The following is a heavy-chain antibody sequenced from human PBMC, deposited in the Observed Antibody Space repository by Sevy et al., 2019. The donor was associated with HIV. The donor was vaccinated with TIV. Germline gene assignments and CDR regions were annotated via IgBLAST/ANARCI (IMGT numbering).Heavy chain of an antibody. D-gene: IGHD3-22*01. CDR3: AEGRYDSSGSFDAFDI. CDR1: GFTFISYA. V-gene: IGHV3-23*01. J-gene: IGHJ3*02. CDR2: IYGSSGGT. Sequence: GGSLSLSCKPSGFTFISYAMSWVRQAPGKGLEWVSTIYGSSGGTYYADSVKGRFTISRDNSKNTLYLQMNSLRTEDTAVYYCAEGRYDSSGSFDAFDIWGQGTMVTVSS.